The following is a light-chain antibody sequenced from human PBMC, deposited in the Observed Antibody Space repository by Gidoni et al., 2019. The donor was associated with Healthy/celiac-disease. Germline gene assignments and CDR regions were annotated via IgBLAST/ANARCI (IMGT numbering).Light chain of an antibody. Sequence: SSELTQVPAVSVALGQTVRITCQGDSLRSYYASWYQQKPGQAPVLVIYGKNNRPSGIPDRFSGSSSGNTASLTITGAQAEDEADYYCSSRDSSGNHVVFGGGTKLTVL. CDR1: SLRSYY. J-gene: IGLJ2*01. CDR3: SSRDSSGNHVV. V-gene: IGLV3-19*01. CDR2: GKN.